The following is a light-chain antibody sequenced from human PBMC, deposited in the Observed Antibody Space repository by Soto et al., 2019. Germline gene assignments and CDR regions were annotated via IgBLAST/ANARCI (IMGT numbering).Light chain of an antibody. Sequence: DIQMTQSPSSLSASVGDTISITCRSFQTIRKSLNWYQQKPGKAPKLLIYAASSLQSGVPSRFSGSGSGTGFTLTISSLQPEDFATYYCQQSYSTPTFGEGTKVDIK. CDR1: QTIRKS. CDR2: AAS. V-gene: IGKV1-39*01. J-gene: IGKJ1*01. CDR3: QQSYSTPT.